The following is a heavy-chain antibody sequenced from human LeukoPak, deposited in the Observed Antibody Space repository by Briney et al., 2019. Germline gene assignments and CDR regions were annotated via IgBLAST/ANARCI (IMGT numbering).Heavy chain of an antibody. CDR1: GFTFSSYS. CDR3: ARDENQDIVVVVANVYYYYYGMDV. CDR2: ISSSSSTI. D-gene: IGHD2-15*01. V-gene: IGHV3-48*02. J-gene: IGHJ6*02. Sequence: PGGSLILSCAASGFTFSSYSMNWVRPAPGKGLEWVSYISSSSSTIYYADSVKGRFTISRDNAKNSLYLQMNSLRDEDTAVYYCARDENQDIVVVVANVYYYYYGMDVWGQGTTVTVSS.